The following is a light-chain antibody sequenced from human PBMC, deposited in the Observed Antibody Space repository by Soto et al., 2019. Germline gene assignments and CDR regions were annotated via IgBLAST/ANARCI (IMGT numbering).Light chain of an antibody. CDR1: QSVSSSS. CDR3: QQYGSSPPT. CDR2: GAS. V-gene: IGKV3-20*01. J-gene: IGKJ1*01. Sequence: EIVLTQSPGTLSLSPGERATLSCRASQSVSSSSLAWYQQKPGQAPRLLIYGASSRATGIPDRFSGSESGTDFTLTISRLEPEDFAVYYCQQYGSSPPTFGQGTKVEIK.